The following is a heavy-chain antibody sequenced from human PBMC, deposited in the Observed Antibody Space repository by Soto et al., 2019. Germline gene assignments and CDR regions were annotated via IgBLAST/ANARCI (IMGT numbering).Heavy chain of an antibody. J-gene: IGHJ6*02. Sequence: QVQLHQSGPGLVKPSQTLSLECTVIGVSVNTGDNYWSWVRQSPGRGLEWIGYIYHTGNTFYNPALENRVTMSVDASKYQFSLTLTSVTAADTAVYCCAREPLDGMDVWGQGTNVTVSS. V-gene: IGHV4-30-4*01. CDR2: IYHTGNT. CDR3: AREPLDGMDV. CDR1: GVSVNTGDNY.